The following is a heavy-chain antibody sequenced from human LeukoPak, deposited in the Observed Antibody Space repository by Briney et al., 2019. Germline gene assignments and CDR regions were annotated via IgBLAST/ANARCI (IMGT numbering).Heavy chain of an antibody. J-gene: IGHJ5*02. D-gene: IGHD3-3*01. Sequence: ASVKVSCKASGYTFTSYDINWVRQATGQGLEWMGWMNPNSGNTGYAQKFQGRVTMTRNTSISTAYMELSSLRSEDTAVYYCARDLKYYDFWSGYDHRFDPWGQGTLVTVSS. CDR1: GYTFTSYD. CDR2: MNPNSGNT. V-gene: IGHV1-8*01. CDR3: ARDLKYYDFWSGYDHRFDP.